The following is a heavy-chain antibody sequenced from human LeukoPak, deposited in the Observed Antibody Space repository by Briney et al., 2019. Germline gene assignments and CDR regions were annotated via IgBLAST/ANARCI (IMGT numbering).Heavy chain of an antibody. Sequence: SETLSLTCTVSGGSISSGSYYWSWIRQPAGKGLEWIGRIYTSGSTNYNPSLKSRVTISVDTSKNQFSLKLSSVTAADTAVYYCARQGGYYYVSSGYYYVSWFDPWGQGTLVTVSS. CDR3: ARQGGYYYVSSGYYYVSWFDP. D-gene: IGHD3-22*01. V-gene: IGHV4-61*02. J-gene: IGHJ5*02. CDR2: IYTSGST. CDR1: GGSISSGSYY.